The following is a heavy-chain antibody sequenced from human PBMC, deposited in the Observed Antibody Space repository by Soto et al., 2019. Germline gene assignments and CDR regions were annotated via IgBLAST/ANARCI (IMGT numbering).Heavy chain of an antibody. Sequence: QVQLQESGPGLVRPSQTLSLTCTVSGGSINSGDSYWNWIRQHPEKGLEWIGYINYRGSTFYNPSLKSRIIISVDTSKNQFSLKLSSVTAADPAVYYCAREAPGVAPYWGQGTLVTVSS. J-gene: IGHJ4*02. V-gene: IGHV4-31*03. CDR1: GGSINSGDSY. CDR3: AREAPGVAPY. D-gene: IGHD2-15*01. CDR2: INYRGST.